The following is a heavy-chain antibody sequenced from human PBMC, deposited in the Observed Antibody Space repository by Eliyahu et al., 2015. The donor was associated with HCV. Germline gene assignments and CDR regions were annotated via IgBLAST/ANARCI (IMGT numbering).Heavy chain of an antibody. CDR1: GFTVSSNY. CDR3: ARDPSIAAAGTPSYFDL. Sequence: EVQLVESGGGLVQPGGSLRLSCAASGFTVSSNYMSWVRQAPGKGLEWVSVIYSGGSTYYADSVKGRFTISRDNSKNTLYLQMNSLRAEDTAVYYCARDPSIAAAGTPSYFDLWGRGTLVTVSS. J-gene: IGHJ2*01. D-gene: IGHD6-13*01. CDR2: IYSGGST. V-gene: IGHV3-66*01.